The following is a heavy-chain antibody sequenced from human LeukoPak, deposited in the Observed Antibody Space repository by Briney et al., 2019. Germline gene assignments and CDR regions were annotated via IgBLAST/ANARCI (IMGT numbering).Heavy chain of an antibody. J-gene: IGHJ6*03. D-gene: IGHD1-7*01. CDR1: GGSFSHYY. CDR2: INDGGTI. Sequence: SETLSLTCAVYGGSFSHYYWSWIRQSPRMGLEWIAEINDGGTINYNPSLMSRVTISLDKSKNQFSLKLSSATAADTAVYYCARRWNYGRNYYIDVWGKAATVSVSS. CDR3: ARRWNYGRNYYIDV. V-gene: IGHV4-34*01.